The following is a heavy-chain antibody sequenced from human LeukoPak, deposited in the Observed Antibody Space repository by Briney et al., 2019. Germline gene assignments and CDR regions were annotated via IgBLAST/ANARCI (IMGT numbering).Heavy chain of an antibody. V-gene: IGHV1-69*13. CDR3: ARGRCSTSCHKDYYYMDV. D-gene: IGHD2-2*02. Sequence: SVKVSCKASGYTFTSYAISWVRQAPGQGLEWMGGIIPIFGTANYAQKFQGRVTITADESTSTAYMELSSLRSEDTAVYYCARGRCSTSCHKDYYYMDVWGKGTTVTVSS. J-gene: IGHJ6*03. CDR1: GYTFTSYA. CDR2: IIPIFGTA.